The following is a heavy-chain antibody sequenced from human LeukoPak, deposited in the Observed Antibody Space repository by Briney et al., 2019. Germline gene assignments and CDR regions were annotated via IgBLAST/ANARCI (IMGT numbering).Heavy chain of an antibody. CDR3: ARGLVGYSSGWYGGGGFQH. D-gene: IGHD6-19*01. CDR1: GGSFSGYY. CDR2: INHSGST. Sequence: SETLSLTCAVYGGSFSGYYWSWIRQPPGKGLEWIGEINHSGSTNYNPSLKSRVTISVDTSKNQFSLKLSSVTAADTAVYYYARGLVGYSSGWYGGGGFQHWGQGTLVTVSS. J-gene: IGHJ1*01. V-gene: IGHV4-34*01.